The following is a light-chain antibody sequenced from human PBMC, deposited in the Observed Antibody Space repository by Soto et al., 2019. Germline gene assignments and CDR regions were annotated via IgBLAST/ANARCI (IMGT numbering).Light chain of an antibody. Sequence: DFVMTQAPDSLAVSLGERATINCKSSQSVLYNSNNKNHLGWFQQKPGHPPKLLIYGASFRPSGVPDRFSGSGSGTDFTLTISSLQAEDVAVYYCQQYYAIPRTFGQGTKVEL. J-gene: IGKJ1*01. CDR3: QQYYAIPRT. CDR1: QSVLYNSNNKNH. CDR2: GAS. V-gene: IGKV4-1*01.